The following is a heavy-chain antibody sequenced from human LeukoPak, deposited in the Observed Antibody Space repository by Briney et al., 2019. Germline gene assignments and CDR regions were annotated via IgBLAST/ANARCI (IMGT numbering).Heavy chain of an antibody. CDR2: INAYNGNT. Sequence: ASVKVSCKASGYTFTSYGISWVRQAPGQGLEWMGWINAYNGNTNYAQKLQGRVTMTTDTSTSTAYMELRSLRSDDTAVYYCARDLVVVPAATSIGNWFDPWGQGTLVTVSS. V-gene: IGHV1-18*01. CDR3: ARDLVVVPAATSIGNWFDP. D-gene: IGHD2-2*01. CDR1: GYTFTSYG. J-gene: IGHJ5*02.